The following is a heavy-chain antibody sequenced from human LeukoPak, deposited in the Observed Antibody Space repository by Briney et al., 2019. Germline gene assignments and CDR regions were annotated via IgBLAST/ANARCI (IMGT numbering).Heavy chain of an antibody. J-gene: IGHJ4*02. CDR2: IRSKAYGETT. V-gene: IGHV3-49*04. CDR3: TREPGYYFDY. Sequence: GSLRLSCTTSGFTFGDYAVSWVRQAPGKGLEWVGFIRSKAYGETTEYAASVKGRFTISRDDSKNIAYLQMNSLKTEDTAVYYCTREPGYYFDYWGQGTLVTVSS. D-gene: IGHD6-13*01. CDR1: GFTFGDYA.